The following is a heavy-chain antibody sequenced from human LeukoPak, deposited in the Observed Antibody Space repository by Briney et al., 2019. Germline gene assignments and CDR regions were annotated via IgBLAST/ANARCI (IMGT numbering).Heavy chain of an antibody. V-gene: IGHV1-3*01. Sequence: ASVKVSCQASGYTFTSYAMHWVRQAPGQRLEWMGWINAGNGNTKYSQKFQGRVTITRDTSASTAYMELSSLRSEDTAVYYCARAFLVAPAAISHWFDPWGQGTLVTVSS. CDR1: GYTFTSYA. J-gene: IGHJ5*02. CDR2: INAGNGNT. D-gene: IGHD2-2*01. CDR3: ARAFLVAPAAISHWFDP.